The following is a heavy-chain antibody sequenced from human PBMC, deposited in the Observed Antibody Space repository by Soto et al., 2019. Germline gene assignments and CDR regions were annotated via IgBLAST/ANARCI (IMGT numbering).Heavy chain of an antibody. Sequence: QVQLVESGGGVVQPGRSLRLSCAASGFTFSSYAMHWVRQAPGKGLEWVAVISYDGSNKYYADSVKGRFTISRDNSKNTQYLQMNSLRAEDTAVYYCARDLQLWPVYYYYCGMDVWGQGTTVTVSS. CDR1: GFTFSSYA. CDR3: ARDLQLWPVYYYYCGMDV. V-gene: IGHV3-30-3*01. J-gene: IGHJ6*02. CDR2: ISYDGSNK. D-gene: IGHD5-18*01.